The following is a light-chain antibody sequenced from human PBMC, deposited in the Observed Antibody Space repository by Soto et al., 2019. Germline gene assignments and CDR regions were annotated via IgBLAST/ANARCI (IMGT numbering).Light chain of an antibody. Sequence: DILMTQSPSSLSASVGDRVTITCRASQSIGSYLHWYQQKEGRAPALLVYASSNLQSGVPSRFSGSGSATDFTLTIKSLQPEDVATYHCQQGYSSPWTFGQGTKVDIK. CDR1: QSIGSY. CDR2: ASS. J-gene: IGKJ1*01. V-gene: IGKV1-39*01. CDR3: QQGYSSPWT.